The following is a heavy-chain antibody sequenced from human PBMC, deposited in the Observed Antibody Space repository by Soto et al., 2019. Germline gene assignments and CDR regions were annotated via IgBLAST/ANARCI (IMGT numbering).Heavy chain of an antibody. J-gene: IGHJ3*02. V-gene: IGHV4-30-2*01. CDR1: GGSISTGCYS. Sequence: QLQLQESGSGLVKPSQTLSLTCAVSGGSISTGCYSWSWIRQPPGTGLEWIGYIYNSGSTYFNPSLKSRVTLSVDTSKNKFSLKLSSVTAADTAEYYCARTPEIGGQATMVTVSS. CDR2: IYNSGST. CDR3: ARTPEI.